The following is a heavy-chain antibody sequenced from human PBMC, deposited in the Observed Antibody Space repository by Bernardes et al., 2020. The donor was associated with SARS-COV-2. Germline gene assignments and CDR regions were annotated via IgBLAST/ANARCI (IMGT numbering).Heavy chain of an antibody. Sequence: SETLSLTCTVSSGSISNSNYYWGWIRQPPGKGLEWIGSIYSSGTTYKNPSLQSRVTKSVDTSKNQFSLRLTSVTAADTAVYYCATLDYGDPRYSWFDPWGQGTLVTVSS. J-gene: IGHJ5*02. D-gene: IGHD4-17*01. CDR3: ATLDYGDPRYSWFDP. CDR2: IYSSGTT. V-gene: IGHV4-39*01. CDR1: SGSISNSNYY.